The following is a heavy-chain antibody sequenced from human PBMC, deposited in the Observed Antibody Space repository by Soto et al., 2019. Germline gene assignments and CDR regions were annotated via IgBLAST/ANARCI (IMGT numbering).Heavy chain of an antibody. CDR1: GGSISSYY. J-gene: IGHJ6*02. V-gene: IGHV4-59*01. CDR2: IYHSGST. Sequence: SETLSLTCTASGGSISSYYWSWIRQPPGKGLEWIGYIYHSGSTNYNPSLKSRVTISIDTSKNQFSLKLSSVTAADTAVYYCARVRSDYSKYYYYYYAMDVWGQGITVTVSS. D-gene: IGHD4-4*01. CDR3: ARVRSDYSKYYYYYYAMDV.